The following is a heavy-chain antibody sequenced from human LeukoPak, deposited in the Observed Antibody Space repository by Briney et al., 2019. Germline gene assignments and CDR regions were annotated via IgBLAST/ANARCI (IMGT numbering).Heavy chain of an antibody. J-gene: IGHJ6*03. V-gene: IGHV1-2*06. CDR2: INPNSGGT. Sequence: ASVKVSCKASGYTFTGYYMHWLRQAPGQGREWMGRINPNSGGTNYAQKFQGRVTMTRDTSISTAYMELSRLRSDDTALYYCARAYSSSPKAAGYYMDVWGKGTTVTVSS. CDR3: ARAYSSSPKAAGYYMDV. CDR1: GYTFTGYY. D-gene: IGHD6-13*01.